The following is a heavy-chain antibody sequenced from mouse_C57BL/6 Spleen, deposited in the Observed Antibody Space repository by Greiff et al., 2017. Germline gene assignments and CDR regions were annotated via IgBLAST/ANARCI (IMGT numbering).Heavy chain of an antibody. CDR2: IDPSDSYT. CDR1: GYTFTSYW. Sequence: QVQLQQPGAELVMPGASVKLSCKASGYTFTSYWMHWVKQRPGQGLEWIGEIDPSDSYTNYNQKFKGKSTLTVDKSSSTAYMQLSSLTSEDSAVYYCAATVVWYYFDYWGQGTTLTVSS. CDR3: AATVVWYYFDY. D-gene: IGHD1-1*01. J-gene: IGHJ2*01. V-gene: IGHV1-69*01.